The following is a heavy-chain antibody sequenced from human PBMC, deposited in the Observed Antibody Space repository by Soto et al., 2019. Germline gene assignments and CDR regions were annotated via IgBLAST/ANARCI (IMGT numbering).Heavy chain of an antibody. V-gene: IGHV3-30-3*01. CDR2: ISYDGSTK. J-gene: IGHJ6*02. D-gene: IGHD2-15*01. Sequence: GXSVKVSLAASGFIFIRYAMYWVRQAPGKGLECVAVISYDGSTKYYADSLKGRFTISRDNSKNTLYLQMNSLRAADAAVYFCARRRWFCSGGTCYFYGMDAWGQGTTVTVS. CDR1: GFIFIRYA. CDR3: ARRRWFCSGGTCYFYGMDA.